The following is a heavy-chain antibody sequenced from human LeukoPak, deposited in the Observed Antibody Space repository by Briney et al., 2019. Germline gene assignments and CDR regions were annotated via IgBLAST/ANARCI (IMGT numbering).Heavy chain of an antibody. D-gene: IGHD5/OR15-5a*01. CDR3: ARDDVVSGTGLGDY. V-gene: IGHV3-74*03. CDR2: INSDGSST. Sequence: TGGSLRLSCAASGFTFSSYWMHWVRQAPGKGLVWVSHINSDGSSTTYADSVKGRFTISRDNARNTLYLQMNSLRAEDTAVYYCARDDVVSGTGLGDYWGQGTLVTVSS. J-gene: IGHJ4*02. CDR1: GFTFSSYW.